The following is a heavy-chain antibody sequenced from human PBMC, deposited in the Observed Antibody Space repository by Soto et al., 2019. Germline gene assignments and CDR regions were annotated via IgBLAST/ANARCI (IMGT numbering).Heavy chain of an antibody. V-gene: IGHV4-4*02. D-gene: IGHD1-26*01. Sequence: SETLSLTCVVSGGSISSSNWRSWVRQPPGKGLEWIGEIYHSGSTNYNPSLKSRVTISVDKSKNQFSLKLSSVTAADTAVYYCARVSGSYYYGMDVWGQGTTVTVSS. J-gene: IGHJ6*02. CDR2: IYHSGST. CDR1: GGSISSSNW. CDR3: ARVSGSYYYGMDV.